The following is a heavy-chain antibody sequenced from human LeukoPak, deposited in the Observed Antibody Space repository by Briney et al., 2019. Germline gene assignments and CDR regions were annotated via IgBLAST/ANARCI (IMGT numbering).Heavy chain of an antibody. CDR1: GFPFSSYA. J-gene: IGHJ4*02. CDR3: AKDGYCGSSSCVY. D-gene: IGHD2-2*03. CDR2: ITASGAGI. Sequence: PGGSLRLSCAASGFPFSSYAMTWLRQAPGKGLEWVSTITASGAGIDYVDSVKGRFTISRNNSKNRLYLQMNSLRAEDTAVYYCAKDGYCGSSSCVYWGQGTLVTVSS. V-gene: IGHV3-23*01.